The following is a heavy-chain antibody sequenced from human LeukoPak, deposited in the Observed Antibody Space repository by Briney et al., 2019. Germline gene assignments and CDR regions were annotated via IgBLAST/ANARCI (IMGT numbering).Heavy chain of an antibody. CDR1: GFTFSSYA. Sequence: GGSLRLSCSASGFTFSSYAMHWVRQAPGKGLEWVAVISYDGSNKYYADSVKGRFTISRDNSKNTLYLQMNSLRAEDTAVYYCARVVARDDAFDIWGQGTMVTVSS. CDR3: ARVVARDDAFDI. CDR2: ISYDGSNK. V-gene: IGHV3-30-3*01. D-gene: IGHD5-12*01. J-gene: IGHJ3*02.